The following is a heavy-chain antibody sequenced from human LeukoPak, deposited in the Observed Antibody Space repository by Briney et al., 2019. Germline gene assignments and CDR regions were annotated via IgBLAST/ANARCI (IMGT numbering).Heavy chain of an antibody. D-gene: IGHD2-2*01. Sequence: ASVKVSCKVSGYSLTELSIHWVRQAPGKGLEWMGGFDPEDGETIYAQKFQGRVTMTEDTSTDTAYMELSSLRSEDTAVYYCAAVTMGAEYFQHWGQGTLLTVSS. J-gene: IGHJ1*01. CDR3: AAVTMGAEYFQH. V-gene: IGHV1-24*01. CDR2: FDPEDGET. CDR1: GYSLTELS.